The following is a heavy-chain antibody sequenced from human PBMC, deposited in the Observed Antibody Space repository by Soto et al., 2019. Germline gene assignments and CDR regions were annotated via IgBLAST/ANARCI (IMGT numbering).Heavy chain of an antibody. D-gene: IGHD2-2*02. CDR2: INPNSGGT. Sequence: ASVKVSCKASGYTFTGYYMHWVRQAPGQGLEWMGWINPNSGGTNYAQKFQGRVTMTRDTSISTAYMELSRLRSDDTAVYYCAREGCSSTSCYSGGPEEYYGMDVWGQGTTVTVSS. J-gene: IGHJ6*02. V-gene: IGHV1-2*02. CDR3: AREGCSSTSCYSGGPEEYYGMDV. CDR1: GYTFTGYY.